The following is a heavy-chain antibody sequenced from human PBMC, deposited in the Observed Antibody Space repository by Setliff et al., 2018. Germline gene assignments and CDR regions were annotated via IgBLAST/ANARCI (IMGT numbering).Heavy chain of an antibody. D-gene: IGHD5-12*01. CDR2: VYYSGAA. CDR1: GGSFSTYY. J-gene: IGHJ4*02. CDR3: ARGGTFRYFDY. Sequence: PSETLSLTCTVSGGSFSTYYWSWIRQAPGKGLEWIGHVYYSGAANYNPSLKSRVTVSVDTSKNQFSLRLISVTAADTAVYYCARGGTFRYFDYWCQGTPVTVSS. V-gene: IGHV4-59*01.